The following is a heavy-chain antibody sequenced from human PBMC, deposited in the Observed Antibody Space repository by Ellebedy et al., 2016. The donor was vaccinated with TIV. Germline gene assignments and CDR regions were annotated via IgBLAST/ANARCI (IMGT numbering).Heavy chain of an antibody. CDR1: GGSISSYY. V-gene: IGHV4-59*12. CDR2: IYYSGST. D-gene: IGHD3-10*01. CDR3: ARDFMDYGMDV. Sequence: SETLSLTCTVSGGSISSYYWSWIRQPPGKGLEWIGYIYYSGSTNYNPSLKSRVTISVDTSKNQFSLNLTSVTAADTAVYYCARDFMDYGMDVWGQGTTVTVSS. J-gene: IGHJ6*02.